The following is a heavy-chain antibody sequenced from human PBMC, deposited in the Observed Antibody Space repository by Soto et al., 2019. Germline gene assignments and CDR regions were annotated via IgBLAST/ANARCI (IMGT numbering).Heavy chain of an antibody. V-gene: IGHV1-69*05. CDR2: IIPSFGTA. Sequence: SVKISCKASGGTFSSYAISWVRQAPGQGLEWMGGIIPSFGTANYQQQFTGRITITTAEATSQAKMELSSLRAEDTAVYYCANYDSSGYKHTPFDPWGQGTLVTVSS. CDR3: ANYDSSGYKHTPFDP. CDR1: GGTFSSYA. D-gene: IGHD3-22*01. J-gene: IGHJ5*02.